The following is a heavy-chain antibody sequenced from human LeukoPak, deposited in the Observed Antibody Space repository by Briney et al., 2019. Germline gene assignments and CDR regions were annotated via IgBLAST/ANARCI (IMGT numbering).Heavy chain of an antibody. CDR3: ARDTTGEYYFDY. J-gene: IGHJ4*02. CDR1: GFTFSSYA. CDR2: ISYDGSNK. V-gene: IGHV3-30*14. Sequence: PGRSLRLSCAASGFTFSSYAMHWVRQAPGKGLEWVAVISYDGSNKYYADSVKGRFTISRDNSKNTLYLQMNSLRAEDTAVYYCARDTTGEYYFDYWGQGTLVTVSS. D-gene: IGHD3-16*01.